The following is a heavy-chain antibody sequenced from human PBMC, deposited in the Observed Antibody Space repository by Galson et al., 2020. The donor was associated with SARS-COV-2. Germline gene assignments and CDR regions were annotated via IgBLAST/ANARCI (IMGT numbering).Heavy chain of an antibody. CDR1: GFTFSGYE. CDR3: ASPYLAAASFFGAFDV. V-gene: IGHV3-48*03. J-gene: IGHJ3*01. CDR2: ISSSGTNI. D-gene: IGHD2-15*01. Sequence: GESLKISCAGSGFTFSGYEMNWVRQAPGKGLEWVSYISSSGTNIYYADSVKGRFTISRDNAKNSLYLQMTSLRAEDTAVYYCASPYLAAASFFGAFDVWGLGTMVTVSS.